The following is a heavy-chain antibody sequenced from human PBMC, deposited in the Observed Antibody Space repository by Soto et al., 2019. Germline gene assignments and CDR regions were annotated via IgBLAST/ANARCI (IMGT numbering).Heavy chain of an antibody. CDR2: ISAYNGNT. CDR1: GYTFTSYG. D-gene: IGHD3-3*01. J-gene: IGHJ6*02. CDR3: ARDTIFGVAKQERKSHNYSYGMEV. V-gene: IGHV1-18*01. Sequence: ASVKVSCKASGYTFTSYGISWVRQAPGQGLEWMGWISAYNGNTNYAQKLQGRVTMTTDTFTSTAYMELRSLRSDDTAVYYCARDTIFGVAKQERKSHNYSYGMEVWGQGTTVTVSS.